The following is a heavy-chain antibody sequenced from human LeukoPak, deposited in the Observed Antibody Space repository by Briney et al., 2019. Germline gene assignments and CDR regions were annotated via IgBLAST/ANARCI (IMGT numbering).Heavy chain of an antibody. CDR3: AKTTEGGYTYDYFYYYYINV. V-gene: IGHV4-59*01. J-gene: IGHJ6*03. Sequence: SETLSLTCTVSGGSISSYYWSWIRQPPGKRLEWIGYIYYSGSTNYNPSLKSRVTISVDTSKNQFSLKLSSVTGADTAVYYCAKTTEGGYTYDYFYYYYINVWGKGTRSPSP. CDR2: IYYSGST. D-gene: IGHD5-18*01. CDR1: GGSISSYY.